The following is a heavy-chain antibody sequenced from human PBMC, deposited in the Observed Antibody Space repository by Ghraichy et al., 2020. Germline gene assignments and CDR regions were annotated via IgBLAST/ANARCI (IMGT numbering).Heavy chain of an antibody. CDR3: ARGSGVSRYYYYGMDV. V-gene: IGHV3-11*06. CDR2: ISSSSSHT. Sequence: GESLNISCAASGFTFSDYYMSCIRQAPGKGLEWVSCISSSSSHTHYADSVKGRFTISRDNAKNSLYLQMNSLRAEDTAVYYCARGSGVSRYYYYGMDVWGQGTTVTVSS. D-gene: IGHD2-8*01. CDR1: GFTFSDYY. J-gene: IGHJ6*02.